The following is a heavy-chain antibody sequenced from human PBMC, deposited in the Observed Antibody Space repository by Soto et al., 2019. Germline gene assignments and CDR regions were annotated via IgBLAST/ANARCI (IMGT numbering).Heavy chain of an antibody. V-gene: IGHV3-48*01. D-gene: IGHD4-17*01. CDR3: ARAKIVYGDYDSIDS. J-gene: IGHJ4*02. Sequence: HPGGSLRLSCAASGFAFSSYSMNWVRQAPGKGLEWVSYISSSSSTIYYADSVKGRFTISRDNAKNSLYLQMNSLRVEDTAVYYCARAKIVYGDYDSIDSWGQGTLVTVSS. CDR1: GFAFSSYS. CDR2: ISSSSSTI.